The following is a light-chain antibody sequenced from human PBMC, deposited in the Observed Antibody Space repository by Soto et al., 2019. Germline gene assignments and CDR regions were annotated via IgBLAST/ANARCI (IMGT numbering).Light chain of an antibody. J-gene: IGLJ2*01. CDR3: CSYTSSGAHV. CDR1: SSDVGGYDY. Sequence: QSALTQPASVSGSPGQSITISCTGTSSDVGGYDYVSWHQQHPGKAPKLMIYEVNTRPSGVSHRFSGSKSGNTASLTISGLQAEDEADYYCCSYTSSGAHVFGGGTKVTVL. V-gene: IGLV2-14*01. CDR2: EVN.